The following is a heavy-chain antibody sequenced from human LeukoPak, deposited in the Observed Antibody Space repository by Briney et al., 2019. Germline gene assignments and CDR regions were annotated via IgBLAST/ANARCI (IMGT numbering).Heavy chain of an antibody. Sequence: RGSLRLSCAASRFAFSDYCMSWVRQAPGMGLEWLSYISSSGRNIYYADSVKGRFTISRDNAKKSLYLQMNSLRAEDTAVYYCAGTGNVEDGGYNWFDPWGQGTLVTVSS. V-gene: IGHV3-11*01. CDR2: ISSSGRNI. CDR1: RFAFSDYC. D-gene: IGHD5-12*01. J-gene: IGHJ5*02. CDR3: AGTGNVEDGGYNWFDP.